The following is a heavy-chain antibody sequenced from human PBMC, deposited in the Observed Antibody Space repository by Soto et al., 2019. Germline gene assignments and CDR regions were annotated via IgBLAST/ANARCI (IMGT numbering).Heavy chain of an antibody. CDR1: GFTFSTYW. CDR3: ARDRGRLFDI. CDR2: ISNDGTTT. V-gene: IGHV3-74*01. J-gene: IGHJ3*02. D-gene: IGHD6-25*01. Sequence: RLSCAASGFTFSTYWMEWVRQAPGEGLVWVSQISNDGTTTVYADSVKGRFTVSRDNAKNTVYLQMNSLRVEDTAVYYCARDRGRLFDICRQGTMVTVSS.